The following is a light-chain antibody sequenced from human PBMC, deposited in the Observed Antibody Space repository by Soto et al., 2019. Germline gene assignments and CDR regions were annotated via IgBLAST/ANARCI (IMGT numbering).Light chain of an antibody. CDR1: QSVSNSY. CDR2: GAS. Sequence: EIVLTQSPGSLSLSPGERATLSCRASQSVSNSYVAWYQQIPGQAPRLLIFGASNRATGIPDRFSGSGSGTDFTLTISRLEPEDSAVYYCQQYGNAPPSTFGQRTNVDIK. J-gene: IGKJ1*01. V-gene: IGKV3-20*01. CDR3: QQYGNAPPST.